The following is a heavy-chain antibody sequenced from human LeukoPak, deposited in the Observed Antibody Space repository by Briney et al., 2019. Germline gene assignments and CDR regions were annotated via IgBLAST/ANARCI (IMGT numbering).Heavy chain of an antibody. V-gene: IGHV4-39*01. CDR3: ATHDNWGFLGGLFDY. J-gene: IGHJ4*02. CDR1: GGSISSSSYY. CDR2: IYYSGST. Sequence: SETLSLTCTVSGGSISSSSYYWGWIRQPPGKGLEWIGSIYYSGSTYYNPSLKSRVTISVDTSKNQFSLKLSSVTAEDTAVYYCATHDNWGFLGGLFDYWGQGTLVTVSS. D-gene: IGHD7-27*01.